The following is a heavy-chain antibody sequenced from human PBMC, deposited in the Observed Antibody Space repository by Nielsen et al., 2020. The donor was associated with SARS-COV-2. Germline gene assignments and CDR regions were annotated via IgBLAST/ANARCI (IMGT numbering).Heavy chain of an antibody. J-gene: IGHJ6*03. V-gene: IGHV3-33*08. CDR1: GFTFSSYS. Sequence: GESLKISCAASGFTFSSYSMHWVRQAPGKGLEWVAVIWYDGSNKYYADSVEGRFTISRDNSKNTLYLQMNSLRAEDTAVYYCARDGNDILTGYYGMDVWGKGTTVTVSS. CDR3: ARDGNDILTGYYGMDV. CDR2: IWYDGSNK. D-gene: IGHD3-9*01.